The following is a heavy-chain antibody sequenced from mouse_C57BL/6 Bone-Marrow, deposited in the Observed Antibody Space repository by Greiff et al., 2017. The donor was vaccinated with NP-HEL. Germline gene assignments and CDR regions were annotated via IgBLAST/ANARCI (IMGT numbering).Heavy chain of an antibody. CDR1: GYTFTSYW. Sequence: QVQLKQPGAELVKPGASVKLSCKASGYTFTSYWMHWVKQRPGQGLEWIGMIHPNSGSTNYNEKFKSKATLTVDKSSSTAYMQLSSLTSEDSAVYYCARSRVYYGSSYVFDYWGQGTTLTVSS. V-gene: IGHV1-64*01. D-gene: IGHD1-1*01. CDR2: IHPNSGST. J-gene: IGHJ2*01. CDR3: ARSRVYYGSSYVFDY.